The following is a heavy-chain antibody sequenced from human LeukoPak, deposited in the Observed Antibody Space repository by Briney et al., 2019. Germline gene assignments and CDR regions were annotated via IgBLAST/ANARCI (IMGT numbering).Heavy chain of an antibody. CDR2: IYYSGST. CDR1: GGSISSYY. D-gene: IGHD6-13*01. CDR3: ATGSSSSSF. J-gene: IGHJ1*01. Sequence: SETLSLTCSVFGGSISSYYSSWIRQPPGKGLEWIGYIYYSGSTNYNPSLKSRVTISVDTSKNQFSLKLSSVTAADTAVDYCATGSSSSSFWGQSTLVTVSS. V-gene: IGHV4-59*01.